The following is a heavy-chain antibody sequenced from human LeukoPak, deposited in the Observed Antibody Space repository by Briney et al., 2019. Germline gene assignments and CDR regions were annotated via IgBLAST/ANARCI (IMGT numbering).Heavy chain of an antibody. Sequence: PGGSLRLSCAASGFSVSNNYMNWVRQAPGKGLEWVSVIYSGGTTYYADSVKGRFAIPRGDSKNTLYLQMNSLRGEDTAVYYCARRSDSYYYMDVWGKGTTVTVSS. V-gene: IGHV3-53*01. CDR3: ARRSDSYYYMDV. J-gene: IGHJ6*03. CDR1: GFSVSNNY. CDR2: IYSGGTT.